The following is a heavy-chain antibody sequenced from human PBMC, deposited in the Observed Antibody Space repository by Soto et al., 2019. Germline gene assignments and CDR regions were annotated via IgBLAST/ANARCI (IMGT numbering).Heavy chain of an antibody. Sequence: QVQLQESGPGLVKPSQTLSLTCTVSGGSISSGVYYWSWIRQHPGKGLEWIGYIDYSGSTYYNPSLKSRVTISVDTSKNQFSLKLSSVTAADTAVYSCARGPGTMAKIDYWGQGTLVTVSS. V-gene: IGHV4-31*03. D-gene: IGHD3-10*01. CDR1: GGSISSGVYY. J-gene: IGHJ4*02. CDR2: IDYSGST. CDR3: ARGPGTMAKIDY.